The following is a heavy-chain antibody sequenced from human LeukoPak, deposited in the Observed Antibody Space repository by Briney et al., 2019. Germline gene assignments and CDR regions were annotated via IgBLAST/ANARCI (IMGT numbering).Heavy chain of an antibody. Sequence: GASVKVSCKASGYTFTGYYMHWVRQAPGQGLEWMGWINPNSGGTNYAQKFQGRVTMTRDTSISTAYMELSRLRSDDTAVYYCARVLTSWYSSSSVAAYWGQGTLVTVSS. CDR2: INPNSGGT. D-gene: IGHD6-6*01. CDR3: ARVLTSWYSSSSVAAY. V-gene: IGHV1-2*02. J-gene: IGHJ4*02. CDR1: GYTFTGYY.